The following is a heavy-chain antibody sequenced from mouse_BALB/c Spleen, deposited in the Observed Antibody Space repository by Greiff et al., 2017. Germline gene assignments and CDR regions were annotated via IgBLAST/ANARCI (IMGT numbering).Heavy chain of an antibody. V-gene: IGHV5-12-2*01. CDR2: ISNGGGST. CDR3: ARRGYYGSSYDWYFDV. D-gene: IGHD1-1*01. Sequence: EVKLVESGGGLVQPGGSLKLSCAASGFTFSSYTMSWVRQTPEKRLEWVAYISNGGGSTYYPDTVKGRFTISRDNAKNTLYLQMSSLKSEDTAMYYCARRGYYGSSYDWYFDVWGAGTTVTVSS. CDR1: GFTFSSYT. J-gene: IGHJ1*01.